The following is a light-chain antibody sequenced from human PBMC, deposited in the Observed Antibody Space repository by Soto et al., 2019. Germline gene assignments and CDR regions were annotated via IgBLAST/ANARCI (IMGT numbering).Light chain of an antibody. CDR3: ASYTNSRELV. V-gene: IGLV2-14*01. J-gene: IGLJ2*01. CDR1: SSDVGFFNY. CDR2: EVS. Sequence: QSALTQPASVSGSPGQSITISCTGTSSDVGFFNYVSWYQQHPGKAPKLLIYEVSDRPSGVSNRFSGSKSGNTASLTISGLQAEDEAAYYCASYTNSRELVFGGGTKLTVL.